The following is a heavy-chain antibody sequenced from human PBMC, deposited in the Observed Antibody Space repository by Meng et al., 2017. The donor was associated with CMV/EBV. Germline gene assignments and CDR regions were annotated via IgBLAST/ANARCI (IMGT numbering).Heavy chain of an antibody. CDR3: AREYSSSSGYYYYGMDV. J-gene: IGHJ6*02. Sequence: SGPTLVKPTETLTLTCTVSGFSLSNARMGVGWIRQPPGKALEWLAHIFSNDEKSYSTSLKSRLTISKDTSKSQVVLTMTNMDPVDTATYYCAREYSSSSGYYYYGMDVWGQGTTVTVSS. CDR1: GFSLSNARMG. V-gene: IGHV2-26*01. D-gene: IGHD6-6*01. CDR2: IFSNDEK.